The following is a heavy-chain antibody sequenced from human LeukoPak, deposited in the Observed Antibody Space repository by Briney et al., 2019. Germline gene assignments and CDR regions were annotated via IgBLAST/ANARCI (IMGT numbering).Heavy chain of an antibody. CDR3: ARGIVVWAPYDAFDI. CDR2: IYYSGNT. J-gene: IGHJ3*02. V-gene: IGHV4-59*01. D-gene: IGHD3-22*01. CDR1: GGSISSYY. Sequence: PSETLSLTCSVSGGSISSYYWSWIRQPPGKGLEWIGYIYYSGNTNYNPSLKSRVTISVDTSKNQFSLKLSSVTAADTAVYYCARGIVVWAPYDAFDIWGQGTMVTVSS.